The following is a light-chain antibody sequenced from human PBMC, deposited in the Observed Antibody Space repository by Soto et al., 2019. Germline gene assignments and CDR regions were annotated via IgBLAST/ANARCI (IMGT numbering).Light chain of an antibody. CDR1: QSISSN. V-gene: IGKV3-15*01. CDR2: AAS. Sequence: EIVMTQSPATLSVSPGERATLSCRASQSISSNLVWYQQKPGQAPRLLIYAASTRATGIPARLSGSGSGTEFTLTISSLQSEDFAIYSCQQYNNWPRTFGQGTKVDIK. CDR3: QQYNNWPRT. J-gene: IGKJ1*01.